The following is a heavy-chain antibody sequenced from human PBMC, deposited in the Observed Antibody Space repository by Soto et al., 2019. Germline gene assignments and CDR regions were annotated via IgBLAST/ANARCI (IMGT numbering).Heavy chain of an antibody. V-gene: IGHV3-43*01. CDR3: AKDIWGYCSCGSGCDGMDV. CDR1: GFTFDDYT. J-gene: IGHJ6*01. D-gene: IGHD2-15*01. CDR2: ISWDGGST. Sequence: GGSLRLSCAASGFTFDDYTMHWVRQAPGKGLEWVSLISWDGGSTYYADSVKGRFTISRDNSKNSLYLQMNSLRTEDTALYYCAKDIWGYCSCGSGCDGMDVSGQGTTVTVSS.